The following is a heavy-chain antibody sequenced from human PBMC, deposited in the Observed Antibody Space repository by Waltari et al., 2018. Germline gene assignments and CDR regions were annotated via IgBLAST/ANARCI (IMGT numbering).Heavy chain of an antibody. CDR2: IRSRFKGDAT. J-gene: IGHJ4*02. D-gene: IGHD7-27*01. Sequence: EVQLVESGGALVQPGGSLKPACAASGLITRAYAIHWVRQASGKGPEWVGRIRSRFKGDATAYGESVQGRFTISRDDSKNTVYLEMNSLKTDDTAVYYCIRPFEMGIDWGQGTLVTVSS. V-gene: IGHV3-73*01. CDR1: GLITRAYA. CDR3: IRPFEMGID.